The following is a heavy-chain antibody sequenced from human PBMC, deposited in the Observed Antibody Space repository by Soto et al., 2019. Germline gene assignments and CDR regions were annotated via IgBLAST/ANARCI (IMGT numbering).Heavy chain of an antibody. Sequence: QVQLVQSGAEVKKPGSSVKVSCKASGGTFSRYTISWVRQAPGQGLEWMGRIIPILDIPNYAQNFQGRVTITGDKSTSTAYMELSSRRSDDTAVYYCASHFTGVLVLGASPPGGDNYGWDVWGQGTTVTVSS. D-gene: IGHD2-15*01. V-gene: IGHV1-69*02. CDR2: IIPILDIP. J-gene: IGHJ6*02. CDR1: GGTFSRYT. CDR3: ASHFTGVLVLGASPPGGDNYGWDV.